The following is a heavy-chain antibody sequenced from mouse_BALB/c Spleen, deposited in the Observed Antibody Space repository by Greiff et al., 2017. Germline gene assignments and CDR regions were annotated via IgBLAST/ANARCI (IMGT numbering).Heavy chain of an antibody. V-gene: IGHV1S56*01. CDR1: GYTFTSYY. Sequence: QVQLQQSGPELVKPGASMRISCKASGYTFTSYYIHWVKQRPGQGLEWIGWIYPGNVNTKYNEKFKGKATLTADKSSSTAYMQLSSLTSEDSAVYFCARDGYDKYFDVWGAGTTVTVSS. J-gene: IGHJ1*01. CDR2: IYPGNVNT. CDR3: ARDGYDKYFDV. D-gene: IGHD2-2*01.